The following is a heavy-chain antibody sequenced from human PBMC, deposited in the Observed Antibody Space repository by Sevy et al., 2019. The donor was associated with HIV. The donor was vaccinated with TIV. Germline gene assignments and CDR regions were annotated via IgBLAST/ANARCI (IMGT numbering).Heavy chain of an antibody. D-gene: IGHD6-13*01. CDR3: TTASWSQEDYYNY. J-gene: IGHJ4*02. CDR1: GFTFSNAW. CDR2: IKGKIYDGTI. Sequence: GGSLRLSCAASGFTFSNAWMSWVRQAPGKGLEWVGRIKGKIYDGTIDYAAPVKDRFSISRDDTKNTLYLQMNSLKTADTAVYYCTTASWSQEDYYNYWGQGTLVTVSS. V-gene: IGHV3-15*01.